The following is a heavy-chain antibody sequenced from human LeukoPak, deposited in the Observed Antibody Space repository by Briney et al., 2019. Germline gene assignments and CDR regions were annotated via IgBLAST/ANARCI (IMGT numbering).Heavy chain of an antibody. V-gene: IGHV4-4*07. J-gene: IGHJ6*03. CDR1: GGSISSYY. CDR2: IYTSGST. CDR3: ARDGRKYSGSYPRNYMDV. Sequence: SETLSLTCTVSGGSISSYYWSWIRQPAGKGLEWIGRIYTSGSTNYNPSLKSRVTMSVDTSKNQFSLKLSSVTAADTAVYYCARDGRKYSGSYPRNYMDVWGKGTTVTVSS. D-gene: IGHD1-26*01.